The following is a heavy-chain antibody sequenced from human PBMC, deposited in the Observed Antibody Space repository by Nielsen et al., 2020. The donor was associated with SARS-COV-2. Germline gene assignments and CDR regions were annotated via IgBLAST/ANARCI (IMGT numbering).Heavy chain of an antibody. CDR1: GFTVSSNY. CDR3: ARVACLGYCSSTSCPQDWFDP. D-gene: IGHD2-2*01. J-gene: IGHJ5*02. CDR2: IYSGGST. Sequence: GESLKISCAASGFTVSSNYMSWVRQAPGKGLEWVSVIYSGGSTYYADSVKGRFTISRDNSKNTLYLQMNSLRAEDTAVYYCARVACLGYCSSTSCPQDWFDPWGQGTLVTVSS. V-gene: IGHV3-53*01.